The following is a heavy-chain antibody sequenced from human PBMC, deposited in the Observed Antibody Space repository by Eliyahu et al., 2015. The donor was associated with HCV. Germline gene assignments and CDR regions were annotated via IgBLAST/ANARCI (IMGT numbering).Heavy chain of an antibody. CDR1: GFSLTTSGVG. CDR2: IYWDDDK. Sequence: QITLKESGPTLVKPTQTLTLTCTFSGFSLTTSGVGVGWIRQPPRKALEWLAFIYWDDDKYYSPISARRLTVTRDTSKNQVVLTMTYMDPVDTATYYCARRPDSAWYFDYWGQGTLVTVSS. J-gene: IGHJ4*02. CDR3: ARRPDSAWYFDY. V-gene: IGHV2-5*02. D-gene: IGHD6-19*01.